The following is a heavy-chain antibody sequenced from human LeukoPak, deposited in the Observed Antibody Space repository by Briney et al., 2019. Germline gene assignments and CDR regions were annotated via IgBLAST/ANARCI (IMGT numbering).Heavy chain of an antibody. J-gene: IGHJ6*02. V-gene: IGHV1-69*13. CDR3: ARDQDGYNPYYYYGMDV. D-gene: IGHD5-24*01. CDR2: IIPIFGTA. Sequence: SVKVSCTASGGTFSSYAISWVRQAPGQGLEWMGGIIPIFGTANYAQKFQGRVTITADESTSTAYMELSSLRSEDTAVYYCARDQDGYNPYYYYGMDVWGQGTTVTVSS. CDR1: GGTFSSYA.